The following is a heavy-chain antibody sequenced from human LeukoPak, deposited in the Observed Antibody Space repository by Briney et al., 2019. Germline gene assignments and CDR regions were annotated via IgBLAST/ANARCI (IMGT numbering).Heavy chain of an antibody. V-gene: IGHV4-34*01. CDR3: ARGLRGNYGSGSRYYYGMDV. J-gene: IGHJ6*04. Sequence: PSETLSLTCAVYGGSFSGYYWSWIRQPPGKGLEWVGEINHSGSTNYNPSPKRRVTISVDTSKNQFSLKLSSVTAADTAVYYCARGLRGNYGSGSRYYYGMDVWGKGTTVTVSS. D-gene: IGHD3-10*01. CDR2: INHSGST. CDR1: GGSFSGYY.